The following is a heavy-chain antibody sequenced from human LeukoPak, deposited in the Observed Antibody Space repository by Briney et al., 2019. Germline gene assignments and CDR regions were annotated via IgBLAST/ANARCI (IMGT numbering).Heavy chain of an antibody. CDR1: GFAFTSYG. CDR2: IDNVGRNT. CDR3: ATSEGTH. D-gene: IGHD3-10*01. V-gene: IGHV3-23*01. Sequence: PGGSLRLSCAASGFAFTSYGMSWVRQAPEKGLEWVSTIDNVGRNTHYADSVMGRFTISRDNSKNTVDLQMNSLRAEDTAVYYCATSEGTHWGQGTLVTVSS. J-gene: IGHJ4*02.